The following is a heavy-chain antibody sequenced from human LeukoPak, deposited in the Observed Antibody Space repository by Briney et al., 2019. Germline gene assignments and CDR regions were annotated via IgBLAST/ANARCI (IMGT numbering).Heavy chain of an antibody. D-gene: IGHD6-13*01. Sequence: SETLSLTCTVSGGSISSYYWGWIRQPPGKGLEWIGSIYYSGSTYYNPSLKSRVTISVDTSKNQFSLKLSSVTAADTAVYYCARRRVAAALFFDYWGQGTLVTVSS. V-gene: IGHV4-39*01. CDR2: IYYSGST. CDR3: ARRRVAAALFFDY. CDR1: GGSISSYY. J-gene: IGHJ4*02.